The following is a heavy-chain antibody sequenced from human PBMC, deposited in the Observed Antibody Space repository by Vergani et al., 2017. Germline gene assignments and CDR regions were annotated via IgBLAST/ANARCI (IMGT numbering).Heavy chain of an antibody. V-gene: IGHV4-39*07. J-gene: IGHJ4*02. Sequence: QLQLQESGPGLVKPSETLSLTCTVSGGSISSSSYYWGWIRQPPGKGLEWIGSIYYSGSTYYNPSLKSRVTISVDTSKNQFSLKLSSVTAADTAVYYCAREALSYGGGQGDFDYWGQGTLVTGSS. CDR3: AREALSYGGGQGDFDY. CDR2: IYYSGST. CDR1: GGSISSSSYY. D-gene: IGHD4-23*01.